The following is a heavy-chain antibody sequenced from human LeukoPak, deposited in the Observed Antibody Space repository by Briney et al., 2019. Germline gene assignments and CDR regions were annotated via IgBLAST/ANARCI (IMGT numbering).Heavy chain of an antibody. CDR3: ARSMGQAYYYGSGSYFPHPADY. J-gene: IGHJ4*02. Sequence: SETLSLTCTVSGGSINSSSYYCGLIRQPPGRGLEWIGSVFYSGNTYYNPSLKSRVTISIDTSKNQFSLKLSSVTAADTAVYYCARSMGQAYYYGSGSYFPHPADYWGQGTLVTVSS. CDR2: VFYSGNT. CDR1: GGSINSSSYY. D-gene: IGHD3-10*01. V-gene: IGHV4-39*07.